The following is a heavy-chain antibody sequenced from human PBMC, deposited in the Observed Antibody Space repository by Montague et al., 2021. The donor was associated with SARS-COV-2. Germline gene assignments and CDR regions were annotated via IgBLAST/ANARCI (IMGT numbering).Heavy chain of an antibody. CDR3: AKDHVPGDGRRLHDS. Sequence: SLRLSCAASGFTFRSYAMSWVRQAPGKGLEWISDITGIGGSIKYTDSVKGRFTISRDNSKNTLYLQMNSLRAEDTAVYYCAKDHVPGDGRRLHDSWGQGTLVTVSS. CDR2: ITGIGGSI. CDR1: GFTFRSYA. V-gene: IGHV3-23*01. D-gene: IGHD4-17*01. J-gene: IGHJ4*02.